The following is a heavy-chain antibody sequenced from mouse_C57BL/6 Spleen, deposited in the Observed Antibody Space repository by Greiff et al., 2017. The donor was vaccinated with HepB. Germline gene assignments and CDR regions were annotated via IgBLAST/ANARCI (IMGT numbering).Heavy chain of an antibody. CDR3: TKGWYGNYGGNAMDY. V-gene: IGHV1-15*01. Sequence: VQLQQSGAELVRPGASVTLSCKASGYTFTDYEMHWVKQTPVHGLEWIGAIDPETGGTAYNQKFKGKAILTADKSSSTAYMELRSLTSEDSAVYYCTKGWYGNYGGNAMDYWGQGTSVTVSS. J-gene: IGHJ4*01. D-gene: IGHD2-10*02. CDR2: IDPETGGT. CDR1: GYTFTDYE.